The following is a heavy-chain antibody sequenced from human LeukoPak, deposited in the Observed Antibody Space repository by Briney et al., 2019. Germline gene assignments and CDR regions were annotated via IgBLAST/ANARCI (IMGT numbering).Heavy chain of an antibody. V-gene: IGHV3-7*01. Sequence: GGSLRLSCAASGFTFSSYWMSWVRQAPGKGLEWVANIKLDGSEKYYVDFVEGRFTISRDNAENSLYLQMNSLRAEDTALYYCARDIEATTSRGWFDPWGQETLVTVSS. D-gene: IGHD1-14*01. J-gene: IGHJ5*02. CDR1: GFTFSSYW. CDR2: IKLDGSEK. CDR3: ARDIEATTSRGWFDP.